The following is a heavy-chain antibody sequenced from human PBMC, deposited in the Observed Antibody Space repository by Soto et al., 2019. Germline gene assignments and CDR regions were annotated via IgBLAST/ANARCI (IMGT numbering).Heavy chain of an antibody. D-gene: IGHD3-3*01. CDR2: IYYSGST. Sequence: KPSETLSLTCTVSGGSISSGGYYWSWIRQHPGKGLEWIGYIYYSGSTYYNPSLKSRVTISVDTSKNQFSLKLSSVTAADTAVYYCARFPYDFWSGYLTQAYGMDVWGQGTTVTVSS. V-gene: IGHV4-31*03. CDR1: GGSISSGGYY. CDR3: ARFPYDFWSGYLTQAYGMDV. J-gene: IGHJ6*02.